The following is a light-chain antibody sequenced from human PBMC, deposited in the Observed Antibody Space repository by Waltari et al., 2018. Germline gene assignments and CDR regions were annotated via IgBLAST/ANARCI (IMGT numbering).Light chain of an antibody. CDR3: CSYAGSHSLM. CDR2: AVT. J-gene: IGLJ3*02. Sequence: QSALTQPASVSGSPGQSITISCTGTTSDIGRLVSWYQQHPDKVPKLIIFAVTQRPSGVSNRFAGSESGNAASLTISGLQAEDEANYYCCSYAGSHSLMFGGGTKLTVL. CDR1: TSDIGRL. V-gene: IGLV2-23*02.